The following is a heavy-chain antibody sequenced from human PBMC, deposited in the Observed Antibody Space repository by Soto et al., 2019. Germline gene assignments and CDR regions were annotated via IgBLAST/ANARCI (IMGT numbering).Heavy chain of an antibody. CDR2: IKSKSSGETR. CDR1: GFPFTTAW. D-gene: IGHD1-26*01. J-gene: IGHJ3*02. Sequence: PGGSLRLSCAASGFPFTTAWMTWVRQARGKGLEWVGRIKSKSSGETRDYAAPVKGRFTISRDDSKNTLYLQMNSLKTEDTAMYYCTTDGFSGIVGIWGQGTMVTVSS. CDR3: TTDGFSGIVGI. V-gene: IGHV3-15*01.